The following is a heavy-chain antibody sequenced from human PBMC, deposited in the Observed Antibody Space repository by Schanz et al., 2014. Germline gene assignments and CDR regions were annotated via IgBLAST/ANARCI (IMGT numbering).Heavy chain of an antibody. V-gene: IGHV3-23*01. D-gene: IGHD1-1*01. CDR2: ISGDHRNT. Sequence: DVQLLDSGGGLVQPGGSLRLSCAASGFTFTNYAMSWVRQAPGKGLEWVSLISGDHRNTFYADSVKGRFTISRDNSKNTLYLEMNSLRAEDTALYYCARDRRNADLDYWGQGTLVTVSS. J-gene: IGHJ4*02. CDR1: GFTFTNYA. CDR3: ARDRRNADLDY.